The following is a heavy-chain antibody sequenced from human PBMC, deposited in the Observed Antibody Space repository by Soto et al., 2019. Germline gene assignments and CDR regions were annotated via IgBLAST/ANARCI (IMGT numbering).Heavy chain of an antibody. J-gene: IGHJ4*02. CDR3: ADGGRYPYY. V-gene: IGHV3-23*01. CDR1: GFSFRSYA. CDR2: ISAGGDGT. Sequence: EVQLLESGGDLVQPGGSLRLSCAASGFSFRSYAMGWVRQAPGKGLNWVSSISAGGDGTYYADSVQGRFTISRDNSKNTVYLQMTNLRADDTAVYYCADGGRYPYYWGPGTLVTVSS. D-gene: IGHD1-26*01.